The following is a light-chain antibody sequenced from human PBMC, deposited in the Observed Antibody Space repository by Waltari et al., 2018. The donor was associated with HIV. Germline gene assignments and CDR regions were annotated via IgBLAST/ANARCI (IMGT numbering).Light chain of an antibody. CDR2: TNN. V-gene: IGLV1-44*01. Sequence: QSVLTQPTPASETPGQRVTIPCSGSNSNIGSNTVTWYQQLPGTAPKLLIYTNNQRPSGVPDRFSGSKYGTSASLAISGLQSEDEAHYYCAAWDDSVNGWVFGGGTKLTVL. CDR3: AAWDDSVNGWV. CDR1: NSNIGSNT. J-gene: IGLJ3*02.